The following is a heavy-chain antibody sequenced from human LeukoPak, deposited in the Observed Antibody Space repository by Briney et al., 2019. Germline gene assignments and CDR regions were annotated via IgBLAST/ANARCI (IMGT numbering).Heavy chain of an antibody. CDR1: GFIFSNYY. CDR2: IPGSDIV. CDR3: ARVVGARGYYYGMDV. D-gene: IGHD2-21*01. J-gene: IGHJ6*02. V-gene: IGHV3-11*01. Sequence: GGSMRLSSPVSGFIFSNYYTSWIRHAPGKGLEWVSYIPGSDIVYYADSVRGRFTISRDNAKNSLYLQMNSLRAEDTAVYYCARVVGARGYYYGMDVWGQGTTVTVSS.